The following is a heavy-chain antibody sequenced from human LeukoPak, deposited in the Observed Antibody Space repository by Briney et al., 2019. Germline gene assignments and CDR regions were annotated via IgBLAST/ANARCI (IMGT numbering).Heavy chain of an antibody. CDR3: AKHGYCSGISCFFDF. D-gene: IGHD2-2*03. Sequence: GGSLRLSCAASGFTFSSYAMSWVRQAPGKGLEWVAGISGSGPYTFYTDSVKGRFTISRDSSKNTLYLQMNSLRAEDTALYYCAKHGYCSGISCFFDFWGQGTLVTVSS. J-gene: IGHJ4*02. CDR1: GFTFSSYA. CDR2: ISGSGPYT. V-gene: IGHV3-23*01.